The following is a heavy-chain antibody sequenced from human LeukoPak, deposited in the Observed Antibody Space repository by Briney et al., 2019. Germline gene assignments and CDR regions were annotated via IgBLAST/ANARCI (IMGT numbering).Heavy chain of an antibody. CDR1: EFTFSDYW. CDR3: ARDPQDNTPLDY. Sequence: GGSLRLSCVASEFTFSDYWMLWVRQVPGKGLVWVSSINGAGSSIFYADSVKGRFTISRDNTKNTLYLQMNGLRAEDTGIYYCARDPQDNTPLDYWGQGTLVTVSS. D-gene: IGHD2-2*02. J-gene: IGHJ4*02. CDR2: INGAGSSI. V-gene: IGHV3-74*01.